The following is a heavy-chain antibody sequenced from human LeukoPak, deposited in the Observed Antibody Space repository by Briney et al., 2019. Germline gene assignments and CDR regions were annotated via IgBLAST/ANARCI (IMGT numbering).Heavy chain of an antibody. CDR1: GGSISSYY. V-gene: IGHV4-4*07. CDR3: AASMVRGATGSYGMDV. J-gene: IGHJ6*02. D-gene: IGHD3-10*01. Sequence: SETLSLTCTVSGGSISSYYWSWIRQPAGKGLEWIGRIYTGGSTNYNPSLKSRVTMSVDTSKNQFSLKLSSVTAADTAVYYCAASMVRGATGSYGMDVWGQGTTVTVSS. CDR2: IYTGGST.